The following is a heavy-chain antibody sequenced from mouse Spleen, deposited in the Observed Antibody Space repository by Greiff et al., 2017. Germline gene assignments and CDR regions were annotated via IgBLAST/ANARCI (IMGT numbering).Heavy chain of an antibody. V-gene: IGHV2-2*01. D-gene: IGHD3-1*01. CDR1: GFSLTSYG. Sequence: VQRVESGPGLVQPSQSLSITCTVSGFSLTSYGVHWVRQSPGKGLEWLGVIWSGGSTDYNAAFISRLSISKDNSKSQVFFKKNSLQADDTAIYYCTRRGASGAMDYWGQGTSVTVSS. CDR2: IWSGGST. CDR3: TRRGASGAMDY. J-gene: IGHJ4*01.